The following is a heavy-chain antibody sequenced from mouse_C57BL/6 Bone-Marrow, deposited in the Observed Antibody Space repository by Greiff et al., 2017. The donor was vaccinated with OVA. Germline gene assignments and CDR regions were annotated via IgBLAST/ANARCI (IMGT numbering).Heavy chain of an antibody. D-gene: IGHD2-2*01. V-gene: IGHV7-1*01. CDR3: ARDDGYYWYFDV. J-gene: IGHJ1*03. CDR1: GFTFSDFY. CDR2: SRNKANDYTT. Sequence: EVNVVESGGGLVQSGRSLRLSCATSGFTFSDFYMEWVRQAPGKGLEWIAASRNKANDYTTEYSASVKGRFIVSRDTSQSILYLQMNALRAEDTAIYYCARDDGYYWYFDVWGTGTTVTVSS.